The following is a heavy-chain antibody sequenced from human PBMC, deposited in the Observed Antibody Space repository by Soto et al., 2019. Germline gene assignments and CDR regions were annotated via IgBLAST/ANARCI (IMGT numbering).Heavy chain of an antibody. V-gene: IGHV3-74*01. CDR1: GFNFSTYW. Sequence: EVHLVESGGGLVQPGGSLRLSCATSGFNFSTYWVHWVRQAPGKGVVWVSRINSDGTITDYADSVKGRFTISRDNAKKTLYLEMNSLRADDTAVYYCTRDGGGRYYGGFDNWGQGALVTVSS. CDR3: TRDGGGRYYGGFDN. J-gene: IGHJ4*02. CDR2: INSDGTIT. D-gene: IGHD1-26*01.